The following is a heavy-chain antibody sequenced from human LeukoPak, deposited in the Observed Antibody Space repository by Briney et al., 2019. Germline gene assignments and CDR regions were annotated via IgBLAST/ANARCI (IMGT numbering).Heavy chain of an antibody. D-gene: IGHD4-17*01. CDR2: ITGSGGST. J-gene: IGHJ4*02. V-gene: IGHV3-23*01. CDR1: GFIFSTFA. CDR3: TKVISFAVTRVYYFDY. Sequence: GGSLRLSCAASGFIFSTFAMSWVRQAPGKGLEWVSVITGSGGSTYYADSVKGRFTISRDNPKNTLYLQMNGLRAEDTAVYYCTKVISFAVTRVYYFDYWGQGTLVTVSS.